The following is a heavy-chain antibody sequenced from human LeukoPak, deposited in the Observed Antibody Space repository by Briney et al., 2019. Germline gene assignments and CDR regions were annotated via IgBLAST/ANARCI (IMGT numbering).Heavy chain of an antibody. CDR2: ISSSSSYI. CDR3: ARIGSSGYYYAPYYYFDY. V-gene: IGHV3-21*01. J-gene: IGHJ4*02. CDR1: GFTFSSYS. Sequence: PGGSLRLSCAASGFTFSSYSMNWVRQAPGKGLEWVSSISSSSSYIYYADSVKGRFTISRDNAKNSLYLQMNSLRAEDTAVYYCARIGSSGYYYAPYYYFDYWGQGTLVTVSS. D-gene: IGHD3-22*01.